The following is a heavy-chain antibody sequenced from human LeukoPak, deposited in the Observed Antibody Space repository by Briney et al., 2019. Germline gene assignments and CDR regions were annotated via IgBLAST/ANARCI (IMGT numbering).Heavy chain of an antibody. J-gene: IGHJ5*02. CDR3: TXXSREAPXLXDL. Sequence: GGSLRLSCAASGFTFSSYRMQWVRQAPGKGLVWVSRLSPDGSSTTSADSVKGRFTISRDNAKNTLYLQIGSLRAEDTAVYYCTXXSREAPXLXDLWGXGXLVXV. CDR1: GFTFSSYR. CDR2: LSPDGSST. V-gene: IGHV3-74*01. D-gene: IGHD5-24*01.